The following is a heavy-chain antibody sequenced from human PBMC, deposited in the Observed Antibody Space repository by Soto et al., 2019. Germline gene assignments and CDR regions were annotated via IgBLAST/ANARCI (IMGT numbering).Heavy chain of an antibody. CDR3: ARAGHSSSSEGANWFDP. V-gene: IGHV4-31*03. Sequence: SETLSLTCTVSGGSISSGGYYWSWIRQHPGKGLEWIGYIYYSGSTYYNPSLKSRVTISVDTSKNQFSLNLSSVTAADTAVYYCARAGHSSSSEGANWFDPWGQGTLVTVSS. J-gene: IGHJ5*02. D-gene: IGHD6-6*01. CDR1: GGSISSGGYY. CDR2: IYYSGST.